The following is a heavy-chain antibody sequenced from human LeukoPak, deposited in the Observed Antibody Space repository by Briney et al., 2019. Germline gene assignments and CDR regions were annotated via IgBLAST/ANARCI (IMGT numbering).Heavy chain of an antibody. CDR3: VRDRNNNYFDY. CDR2: IWPGGTRS. Sequence: GGSLRLSCTASGFAFRIYGMRWVRQEPGKGLEWVTFIWPGGTRSFYTDSVKGRFTISRDDSNNTVYLHMSSLKAEDTALYYCVRDRNNNYFDYWGQGTLLTVSS. V-gene: IGHV3-33*01. D-gene: IGHD1-14*01. CDR1: GFAFRIYG. J-gene: IGHJ4*02.